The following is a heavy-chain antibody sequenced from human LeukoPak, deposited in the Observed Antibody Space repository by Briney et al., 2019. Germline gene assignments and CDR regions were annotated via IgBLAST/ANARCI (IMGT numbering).Heavy chain of an antibody. D-gene: IGHD3-22*01. Sequence: GESLKISCKGSGYSFSNYWIGWVRQMPGKGLEWMGIINPCDSDTRYRPSLQGQVTISVDKSITTAYLQWSSLKASDTAMYYCARLPNYYDTGGLAFDIWGQGTLVTVSS. CDR3: ARLPNYYDTGGLAFDI. J-gene: IGHJ3*02. CDR1: GYSFSNYW. CDR2: INPCDSDT. V-gene: IGHV5-51*01.